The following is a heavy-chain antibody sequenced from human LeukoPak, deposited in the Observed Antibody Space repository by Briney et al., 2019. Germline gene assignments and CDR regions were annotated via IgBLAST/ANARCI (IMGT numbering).Heavy chain of an antibody. CDR1: GGSFSGYY. D-gene: IGHD3-10*01. Sequence: SETLSLTCAVYGGSFSGYYWSWIRQPPGKGLEWIGEINHSGSTNYSPSLKSRVTISVDTSKNQFSLKLSSVTAADTAVYYCARAGDLDPIDYWGQGTLVTVSS. CDR3: ARAGDLDPIDY. V-gene: IGHV4-34*01. CDR2: INHSGST. J-gene: IGHJ4*02.